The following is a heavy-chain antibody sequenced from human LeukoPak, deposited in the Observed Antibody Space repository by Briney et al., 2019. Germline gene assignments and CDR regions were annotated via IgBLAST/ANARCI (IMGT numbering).Heavy chain of an antibody. Sequence: SETLSLTCTVSGGSISSSSYYWGWIRQPPGKGLEWIGEIYHSGSTNYNPSLKSRVTISVDKSKNQFSLKLSSVTAADTAVYYCASPIIRDFQHWGQGTLVTVSS. CDR2: IYHSGST. J-gene: IGHJ1*01. CDR1: GGSISSSSYY. V-gene: IGHV4-39*07. CDR3: ASPIIRDFQH. D-gene: IGHD3-3*01.